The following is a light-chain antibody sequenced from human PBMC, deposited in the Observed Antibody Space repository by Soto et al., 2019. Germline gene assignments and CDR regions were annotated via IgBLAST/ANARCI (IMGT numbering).Light chain of an antibody. Sequence: DIVLTQSPGTLSVSPGERATLSCRASQSVINKLAWYQQKPGQAPRLLIYSASTRATGIPDRFSGSGSGTESTLTISSLQSEDFALYYCHQYDTWQTFGQGTKVEIK. V-gene: IGKV3-15*01. J-gene: IGKJ1*01. CDR1: QSVINK. CDR2: SAS. CDR3: HQYDTWQT.